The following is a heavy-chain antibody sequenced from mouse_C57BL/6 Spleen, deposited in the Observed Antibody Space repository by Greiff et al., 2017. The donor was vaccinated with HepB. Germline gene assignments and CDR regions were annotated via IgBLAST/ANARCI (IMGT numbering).Heavy chain of an antibody. D-gene: IGHD2-3*01. Sequence: EVKLVESGGGLVQPGGSMKLSCVASGFTFSNYWMNWVRQSPEKGLEWVAQIRLKSDNYATHYAESVKGRFTISRDDSKSSVYLQMNNLRAEDTGIYYCTGGLDGYYAGAYWGQGTLVTVSA. V-gene: IGHV6-3*01. J-gene: IGHJ3*01. CDR1: GFTFSNYW. CDR2: IRLKSDNYAT. CDR3: TGGLDGYYAGAY.